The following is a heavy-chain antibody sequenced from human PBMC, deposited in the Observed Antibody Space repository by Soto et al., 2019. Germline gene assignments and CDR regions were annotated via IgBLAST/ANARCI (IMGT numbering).Heavy chain of an antibody. CDR2: IYDNDST. Sequence: QVQLQESGPGLVKPSQTLSLTCTVSGDSISRGGYYWSWIRQHPGKGLEWIGYIYDNDSTYYNPSLKSRVTMSVDMSRNQFSLKLSSVTAADMAVYYCARHHMAATDMYFDYWGQGTLVTVSS. V-gene: IGHV4-31*03. CDR1: GDSISRGGYY. J-gene: IGHJ4*02. CDR3: ARHHMAATDMYFDY. D-gene: IGHD6-19*01.